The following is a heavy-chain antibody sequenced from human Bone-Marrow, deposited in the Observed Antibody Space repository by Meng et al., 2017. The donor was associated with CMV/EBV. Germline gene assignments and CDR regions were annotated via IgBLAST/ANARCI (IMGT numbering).Heavy chain of an antibody. D-gene: IGHD3-16*01. Sequence: GSLRLSCTVSGGSISSYYWSWIRQPPGKGLEWIGYIYYSGSTNYNPSLKSRVTISVDTSKNQFCLKLSSVTAADTAVYYCARDRLGQNFDYWGQGTLVTVSS. CDR3: ARDRLGQNFDY. CDR2: IYYSGST. V-gene: IGHV4-59*01. J-gene: IGHJ4*02. CDR1: GGSISSYY.